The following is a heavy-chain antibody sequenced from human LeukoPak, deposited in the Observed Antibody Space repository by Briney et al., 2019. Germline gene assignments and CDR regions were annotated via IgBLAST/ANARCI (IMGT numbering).Heavy chain of an antibody. CDR2: IRYDGSNK. CDR3: ATLEFLEWSNWFDP. CDR1: GFTFSSYG. V-gene: IGHV3-30*02. D-gene: IGHD3-3*02. J-gene: IGHJ5*02. Sequence: GGSLRLSCAASGFTFSSYGMHWVRQAPGKGLGWVAFIRYDGSNKYYADSVKGRFTISRDNSKNTLYLQMNSLRAEDTAVYYCATLEFLEWSNWFDPWGQGTLVTVSS.